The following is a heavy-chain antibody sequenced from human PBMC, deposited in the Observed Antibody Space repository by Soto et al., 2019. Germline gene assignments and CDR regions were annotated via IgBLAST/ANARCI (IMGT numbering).Heavy chain of an antibody. V-gene: IGHV4-31*03. Sequence: ASETLSLTCTVSGGSISSGGYYWSWIRQHPGKGLEWIGYIYYSGSTYYNPSLKSRVTISVDTSKNQFSLKLSSVTAADTAVYYCARGRYDFWSGSNNNWFDPWGQGTLVTVSS. D-gene: IGHD3-3*01. CDR3: ARGRYDFWSGSNNNWFDP. CDR1: GGSISSGGYY. J-gene: IGHJ5*02. CDR2: IYYSGST.